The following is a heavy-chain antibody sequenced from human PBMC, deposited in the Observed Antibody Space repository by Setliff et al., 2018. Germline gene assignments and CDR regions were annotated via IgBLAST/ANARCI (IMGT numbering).Heavy chain of an antibody. CDR1: GGSINSGGYY. CDR2: IYYRGTT. Sequence: PSETLSLTCSVSGGSINSGGYYWTWIRRRPGRGLEWIGHIYYRGTTHYNESLKSRVAIFIDTSRNHFSLSLTSVTAADTAMYYCARDGGGFLQLDHWGLGNLVTVSS. D-gene: IGHD3-16*01. V-gene: IGHV4-31*03. J-gene: IGHJ4*02. CDR3: ARDGGGFLQLDH.